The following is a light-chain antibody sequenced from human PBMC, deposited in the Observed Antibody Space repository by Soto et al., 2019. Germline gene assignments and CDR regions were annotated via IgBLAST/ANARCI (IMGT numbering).Light chain of an antibody. J-gene: IGKJ1*01. V-gene: IGKV1-5*03. Sequence: DIQMTQSPSTLSGSVGDRVTITCRASQTISSWLAWYQQKPGKAPKLLIYKASTLKSGVPSRFSGSGSGTEFTLTISILQPDDFATYYCQHYNSYSEAFGQGTKAELK. CDR1: QTISSW. CDR3: QHYNSYSEA. CDR2: KAS.